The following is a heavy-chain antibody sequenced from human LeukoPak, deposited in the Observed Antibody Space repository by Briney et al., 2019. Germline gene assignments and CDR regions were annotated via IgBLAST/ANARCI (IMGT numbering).Heavy chain of an antibody. CDR1: GFTFTMFS. CDR2: IRGRSDTT. Sequence: GGSLRLSCAASGFTFTMFSMNWLRQAPGKGLEWIAFIRGRSDTTYYADSVQGRFTISRDNAEDSVYLQMNSLRVEDTAVSYCARTYDFGIGPPGDAFDNWGQGTLVTVFS. J-gene: IGHJ3*02. CDR3: ARTYDFGIGPPGDAFDN. V-gene: IGHV3-48*01. D-gene: IGHD3-3*01.